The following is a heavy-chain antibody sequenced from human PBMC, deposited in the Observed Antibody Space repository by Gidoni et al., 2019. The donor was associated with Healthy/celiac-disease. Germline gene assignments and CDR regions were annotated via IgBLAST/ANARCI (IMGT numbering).Heavy chain of an antibody. CDR3: ARNYYDSSGTSVCYFDY. CDR2: IYSGGST. J-gene: IGHJ4*02. D-gene: IGHD3-22*01. V-gene: IGHV3-66*02. CDR1: GFTVSSNY. Sequence: EVQLVESGGGLVQPGGSLRLSCAASGFTVSSNYMSWVRQAPGKGLEWVSVIYSGGSTYYADSVKGRFTISRDNSKNTLYLQMNSLRAEDTAVYYCARNYYDSSGTSVCYFDYWGQGTLVTVSS.